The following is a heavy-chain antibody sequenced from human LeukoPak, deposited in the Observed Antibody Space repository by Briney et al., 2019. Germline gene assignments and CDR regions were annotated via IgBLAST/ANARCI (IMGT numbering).Heavy chain of an antibody. CDR3: VRVGGSWELIL. Sequence: GGSLRLSCAASGFIFANYWMSWVRQAPGKGLGWVANIRQDGSEKFYVDSVKGRFTISRDNDKSSLYLQMNSLRGEDTAVYFCVRVGGSWELILWGQGTLVTVS. CDR1: GFIFANYW. J-gene: IGHJ4*02. CDR2: IRQDGSEK. D-gene: IGHD2-15*01. V-gene: IGHV3-7*01.